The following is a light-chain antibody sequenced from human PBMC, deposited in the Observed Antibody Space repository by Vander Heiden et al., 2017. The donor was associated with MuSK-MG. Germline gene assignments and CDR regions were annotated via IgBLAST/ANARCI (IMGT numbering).Light chain of an antibody. Sequence: VFPQSPRTLSLSPGESATLSCRATQSVDNNYLAWDQQKSGQPPRLLIHDASSRATGVPDRFSGSGCGTDFALTISRLEPEDFAVYYCQRYGSSPPITFGQGTRLEIK. V-gene: IGKV3-20*01. J-gene: IGKJ5*01. CDR2: DAS. CDR3: QRYGSSPPIT. CDR1: QSVDNNY.